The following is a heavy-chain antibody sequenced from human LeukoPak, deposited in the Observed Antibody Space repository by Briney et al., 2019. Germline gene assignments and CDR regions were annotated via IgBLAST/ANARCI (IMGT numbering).Heavy chain of an antibody. CDR1: GYTFTSLD. J-gene: IGHJ4*02. CDR3: ARVDGSPDY. Sequence: ASVKVSCKASGYTFTSLDINRVRQASGQGLEWMGWINPNSGNRGYAQQFQGRVTITRDTSISTVYMELSSLRSEDTAVYFCARVDGSPDYWGQGTLVTVSS. CDR2: INPNSGNR. D-gene: IGHD2-15*01. V-gene: IGHV1-8*01.